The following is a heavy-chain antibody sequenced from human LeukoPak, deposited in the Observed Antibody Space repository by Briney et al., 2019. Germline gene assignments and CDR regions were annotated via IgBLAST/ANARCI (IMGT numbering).Heavy chain of an antibody. V-gene: IGHV1-2*02. J-gene: IGHJ3*02. D-gene: IGHD6-13*01. CDR1: GDTFTDYY. CDR2: INPNSGGT. CDR3: ARGIAPAGLDAFDS. Sequence: VASVKVSCKASGDTFTDYYIHWVRQAPGQGLEWMGWINPNSGGTSNAQKFQGRVTMTRDTSISTAYMELGSLRSDDTAVYYCARGIAPAGLDAFDSWGQGTMVTVSS.